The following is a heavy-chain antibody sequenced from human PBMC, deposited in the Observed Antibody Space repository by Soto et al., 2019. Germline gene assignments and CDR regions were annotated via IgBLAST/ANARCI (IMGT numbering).Heavy chain of an antibody. CDR1: GGSINSGGYY. V-gene: IGHV4-61*08. CDR2: ISYSGST. J-gene: IGHJ5*02. CDR3: ARDWDSSGLFDP. D-gene: IGHD3-10*01. Sequence: PSETLSLTCTVSGGSINSGGYYWSWIRQPPGKGLEWIGSISYSGSTKYKPSLESRVMISLDTSKNPFSLRLTSVTAADTDLYSWARDWDSSGLFDPWGQGALVTVSS.